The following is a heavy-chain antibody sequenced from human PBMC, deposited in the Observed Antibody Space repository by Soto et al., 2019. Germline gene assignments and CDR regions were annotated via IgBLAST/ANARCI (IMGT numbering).Heavy chain of an antibody. J-gene: IGHJ6*02. Sequence: QVQLQESGPGLVKPSETLSLTCTVSGGSISSYYWSWIRQPAGKGLEWIGRIYTSGSTNYNPSLKSRVTMSVDTSKNQFSLKLSSVTAADTAVYYCARDRRYSSSWVVYYGMDVWGQGTTVTVSS. CDR1: GGSISSYY. CDR3: ARDRRYSSSWVVYYGMDV. CDR2: IYTSGST. D-gene: IGHD6-6*01. V-gene: IGHV4-4*07.